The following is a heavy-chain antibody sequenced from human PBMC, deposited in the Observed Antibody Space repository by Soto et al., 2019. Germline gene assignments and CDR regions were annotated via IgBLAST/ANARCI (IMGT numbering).Heavy chain of an antibody. CDR3: AKARVRVHGGFDY. D-gene: IGHD3-10*01. CDR1: GFTFSSYA. Sequence: GGSLRLPCAAFGFTFSSYAMRCVRQAPGKGLEWVSAISGSGGSTYYADSVKGRFTISRDNSKNTLYLQMNSLRAEDTAVYYCAKARVRVHGGFDYWGQGTLVTVSS. J-gene: IGHJ4*02. V-gene: IGHV3-23*01. CDR2: ISGSGGST.